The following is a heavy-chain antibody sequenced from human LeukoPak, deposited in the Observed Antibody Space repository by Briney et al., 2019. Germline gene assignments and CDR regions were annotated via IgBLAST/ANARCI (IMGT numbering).Heavy chain of an antibody. CDR1: GGSFSGYY. J-gene: IGHJ3*02. D-gene: IGHD3-22*01. CDR2: INHSGST. V-gene: IGHV4-34*01. CDR3: ARAVLADDSSSSHDAFDI. Sequence: SETLSLTCAVYGGSFSGYYWSWIRQPPGKGLEWIGEINHSGSTNYNPSLKSRVTISVDTSKNQFSLKLSSVTAADTAVYYCARAVLADDSSSSHDAFDIWGQGTMVTVSS.